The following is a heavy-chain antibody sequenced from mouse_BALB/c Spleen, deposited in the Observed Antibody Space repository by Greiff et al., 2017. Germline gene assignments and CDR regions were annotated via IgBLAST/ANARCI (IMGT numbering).Heavy chain of an antibody. D-gene: IGHD1-1*01. V-gene: IGHV5-6*02. Sequence: DVMLVESGGDLVKPGGSLKLSCAASGFTFSSYGMSWVRQTPDKRLEWVATISSGGSYTYYPDSVKGRFTISRDNAKNTLYLQMSSLKSEDTAMYYCARHETTGYAMDYWGQGTSVTVSS. J-gene: IGHJ4*01. CDR2: ISSGGSYT. CDR1: GFTFSSYG. CDR3: ARHETTGYAMDY.